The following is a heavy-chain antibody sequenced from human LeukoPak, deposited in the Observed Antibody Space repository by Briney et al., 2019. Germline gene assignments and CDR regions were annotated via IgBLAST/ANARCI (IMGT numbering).Heavy chain of an antibody. Sequence: PARSLRLSCAAARFIFNDFAMDWVRQVPGKGLEWGSDIDWSGGDVAYTDSVKGRFTIATDNAKKSLCLLMNSLIPKETAFYDCTKDMDTSGYYRGIFDFWGQGPLVGV. J-gene: IGHJ4*02. V-gene: IGHV3-9*01. D-gene: IGHD3-22*01. CDR2: IDWSGGDV. CDR3: TKDMDTSGYYRGIFDF. CDR1: RFIFNDFA.